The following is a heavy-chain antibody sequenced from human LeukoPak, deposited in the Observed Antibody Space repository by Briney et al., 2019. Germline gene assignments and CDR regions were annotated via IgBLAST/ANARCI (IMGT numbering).Heavy chain of an antibody. Sequence: GGSLRLSCAASGFTFNTYWMHWVRQAPGKGLVWVSHINPDGSQTNYADSVTGRFTISRDNAKNTLYLQMNSLRAEDTAVYYCARDPVRRDSYWGQGTLVTVSS. J-gene: IGHJ4*02. CDR1: GFTFNTYW. D-gene: IGHD3-10*01. CDR3: ARDPVRRDSY. V-gene: IGHV3-74*01. CDR2: INPDGSQT.